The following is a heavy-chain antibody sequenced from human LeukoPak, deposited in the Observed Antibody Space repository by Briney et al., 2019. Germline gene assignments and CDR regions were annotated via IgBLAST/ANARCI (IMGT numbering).Heavy chain of an antibody. CDR2: IYYSGSS. V-gene: IGHV4-30-4*01. Sequence: PSETLSLTCTVSGGSISSGDYYWSWIRQPPGKGLDWVGYIYYSGSSYYNPSLKSRVTISVDTSKNQFSLKLTSVTAADTAVYYGARSGGIGPRGVRFHYWGQGTLVTVSS. CDR1: GGSISSGDYY. J-gene: IGHJ4*02. CDR3: ARSGGIGPRGVRFHY. D-gene: IGHD6-13*01.